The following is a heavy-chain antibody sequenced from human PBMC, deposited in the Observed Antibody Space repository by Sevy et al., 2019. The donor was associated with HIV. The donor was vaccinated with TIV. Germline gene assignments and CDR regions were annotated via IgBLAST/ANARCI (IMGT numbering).Heavy chain of an antibody. D-gene: IGHD6-13*01. V-gene: IGHV1-69*06. J-gene: IGHJ4*02. Sequence: ASVKVSCKASGGTFSSYAISWVRQAPGQGLAWMGGIIPIFGTANYAQKFQGRVTITADKSTSTAYMELSSLRSEDTAVYYCAALPKIAAAGTGDYWGQGTLVTVSS. CDR2: IIPIFGTA. CDR1: GGTFSSYA. CDR3: AALPKIAAAGTGDY.